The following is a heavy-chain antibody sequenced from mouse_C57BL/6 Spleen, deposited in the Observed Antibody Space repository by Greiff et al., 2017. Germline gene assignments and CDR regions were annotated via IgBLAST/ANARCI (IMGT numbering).Heavy chain of an antibody. CDR3: ARGGYGSSYPYYFDY. Sequence: QVQLQQPGAELVKPLASVKMSCKASGYTFTSYWITWVKQRPGQGLEWIGDIYPGSGSTNYNEKFKSKATLTVDTSSSTAYMQLSSLTSEDSAVYYCARGGYGSSYPYYFDYWGQGTTLTVSS. CDR1: GYTFTSYW. CDR2: IYPGSGST. V-gene: IGHV1-55*01. J-gene: IGHJ2*01. D-gene: IGHD1-1*01.